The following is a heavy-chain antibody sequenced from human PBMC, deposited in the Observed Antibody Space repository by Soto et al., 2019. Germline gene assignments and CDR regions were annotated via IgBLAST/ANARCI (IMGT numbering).Heavy chain of an antibody. CDR2: INPNSGGT. V-gene: IGHV1-2*04. CDR3: ARSGGIVPAALGIMDV. CDR1: GYTFTGYY. D-gene: IGHD2-2*01. Sequence: GASVKVSCKASGYTFTGYYMHWVRQAPGQGLEWMGWINPNSGGTNYAQKFQGWVTMTRDTSISTAYMELSRLRSDDTAVYYCARSGGIVPAALGIMDVWGKGTTVTVS. J-gene: IGHJ6*03.